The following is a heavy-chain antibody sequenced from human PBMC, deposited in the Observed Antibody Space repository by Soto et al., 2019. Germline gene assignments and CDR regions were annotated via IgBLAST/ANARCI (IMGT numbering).Heavy chain of an antibody. CDR2: ITHDGYNR. J-gene: IGHJ4*02. CDR3: AKGGSFDI. V-gene: IGHV3-30*18. CDR1: GFSFSYYG. D-gene: IGHD6-6*01. Sequence: QVQLVESGGSVVQPGGSRRLSCAASGFSFSYYGLHWVRQAPGKGLEWLALITHDGYNRYYADSVKGRFTISRDNSKNMIFLQIDSLKSEDTAVYYCAKGGSFDIWGQGTPVTVSS.